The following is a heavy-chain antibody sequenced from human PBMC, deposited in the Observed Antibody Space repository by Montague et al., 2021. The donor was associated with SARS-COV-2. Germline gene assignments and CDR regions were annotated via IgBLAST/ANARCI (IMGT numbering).Heavy chain of an antibody. Sequence: SETLSLTCAVHGTSFSGYYWNWIRQPPGKGLEWIGEINHGRSTKYSPSLKSRLTISADTSKNRFSLKLTSVAAADTAVYYCARLRDGVVPSPILGVGPYYSYYYMDVWGRGTTVTVSS. CDR3: ARLRDGVVPSPILGVGPYYSYYYMDV. D-gene: IGHD3-10*01. CDR1: GTSFSGYY. J-gene: IGHJ6*03. V-gene: IGHV4-34*01. CDR2: INHGRST.